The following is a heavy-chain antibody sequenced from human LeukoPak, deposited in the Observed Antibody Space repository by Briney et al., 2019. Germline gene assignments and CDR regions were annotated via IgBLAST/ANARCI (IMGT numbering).Heavy chain of an antibody. CDR1: GYTFSDYY. CDR2: INPNSGVT. CDR3: ARVLDSGFPVWDC. Sequence: EASVKVSCKTSGYTFSDYYLHWVRQAPGQGLEWMGWINPNSGVTNYAQKFQGRVTMTRDTSISTAYMELSRLRSDDTAVYYCARVLDSGFPVWDCWGQGTLVTVSS. J-gene: IGHJ4*02. V-gene: IGHV1-2*02. D-gene: IGHD5-12*01.